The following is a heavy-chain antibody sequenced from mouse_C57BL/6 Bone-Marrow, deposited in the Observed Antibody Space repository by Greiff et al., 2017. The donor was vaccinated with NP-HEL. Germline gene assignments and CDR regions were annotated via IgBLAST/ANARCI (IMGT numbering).Heavy chain of an antibody. CDR2: ISNLAYSI. Sequence: EVMLVESGGGLVQPGGSLKLSCAASGFTFSDYGMAWVRQAPRKGPEWVAFISNLAYSIYYADTVTGRFTISRENAKNTLYLEMSSLRSEDTAMYYCARHPITTLVAPYFDVWGTGTTVTVSS. J-gene: IGHJ1*03. V-gene: IGHV5-15*04. CDR3: ARHPITTLVAPYFDV. CDR1: GFTFSDYG. D-gene: IGHD1-1*01.